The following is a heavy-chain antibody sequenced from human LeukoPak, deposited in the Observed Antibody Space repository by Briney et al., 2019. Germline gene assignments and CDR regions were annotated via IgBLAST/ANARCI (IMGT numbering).Heavy chain of an antibody. J-gene: IGHJ4*02. Sequence: GESLKISCKGSGYSFTSYWISWVRQMPGKGLEWMGRIDPNDSYANYSPSFQGHVTISVDKSITTAYRQWSSLKGSDTAMYYCARLGYCSTSSCYGDFWGQGALVSVSS. CDR2: IDPNDSYA. CDR1: GYSFTSYW. V-gene: IGHV5-10-1*01. D-gene: IGHD2-2*01. CDR3: ARLGYCSTSSCYGDF.